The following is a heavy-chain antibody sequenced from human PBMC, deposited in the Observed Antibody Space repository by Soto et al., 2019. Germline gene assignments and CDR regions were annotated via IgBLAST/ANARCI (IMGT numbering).Heavy chain of an antibody. Sequence: QVQLVQSGAEVKKPGASVKVSCKASGYTFTSYAVNWVRQAPGQGLEWMGWIMSYNGNTNYAQNLQGRVTMTTDTSTSTAYMELRSLRSDYTAVYYCARLGSYGSGSLDPWGQGTLFSVSS. CDR1: GYTFTSYA. CDR3: ARLGSYGSGSLDP. J-gene: IGHJ5*02. V-gene: IGHV1-18*01. D-gene: IGHD3-10*01. CDR2: IMSYNGNT.